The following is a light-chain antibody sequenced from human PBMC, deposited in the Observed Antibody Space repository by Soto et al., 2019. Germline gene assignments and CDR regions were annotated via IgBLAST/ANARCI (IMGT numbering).Light chain of an antibody. J-gene: IGKJ2*01. Sequence: EIVLTQSPATLSLSPGERATLSCSASQSVSTYLAWYQQTPGQPPRLLIYDASNRATGIPARFSGSGSGTDFTLTISSLEPEDFAVYYCQQRTNWPRMYTFGQGTKLEIK. CDR2: DAS. V-gene: IGKV3-11*01. CDR3: QQRTNWPRMYT. CDR1: QSVSTY.